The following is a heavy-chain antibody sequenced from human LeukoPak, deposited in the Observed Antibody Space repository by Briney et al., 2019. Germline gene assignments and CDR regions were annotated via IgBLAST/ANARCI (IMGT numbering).Heavy chain of an antibody. CDR1: GFSFSTYS. CDR2: IFYDGNNK. J-gene: IGHJ4*02. CDR3: ARDRHGGRVFDY. Sequence: GGSLRLSCEASGFSFSTYSMNWVRQAPGKGLEWVAVIFYDGNNKYYADSVKGRFTISRDNSKNTLYLQMNSLRAEDTAVYYCARDRHGGRVFDYWGQGTLVTVSS. D-gene: IGHD4-23*01. V-gene: IGHV3-30*03.